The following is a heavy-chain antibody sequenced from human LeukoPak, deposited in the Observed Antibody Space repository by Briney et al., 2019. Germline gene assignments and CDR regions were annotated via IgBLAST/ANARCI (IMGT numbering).Heavy chain of an antibody. CDR1: GFTFSNAW. Sequence: GGSLRLSCAASGFTFSNAWMSWVRQAPGKGLEWVGRIKSKTDGGTTDYAAPVKGRFTISRDDSKNTLYLQMNSLETEDTAVYYCTTDSVTTSEFDYWGQGTLVTVSS. CDR2: IKSKTDGGTT. J-gene: IGHJ4*02. V-gene: IGHV3-15*01. CDR3: TTDSVTTSEFDY. D-gene: IGHD4-17*01.